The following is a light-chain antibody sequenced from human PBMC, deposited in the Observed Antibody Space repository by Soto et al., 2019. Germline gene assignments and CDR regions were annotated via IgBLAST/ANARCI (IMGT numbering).Light chain of an antibody. V-gene: IGKV1-33*01. Sequence: DIQMTQSPSSLSASEGDRVTITCQSSHDVSRKLNWFQQKPGESPQLLIYDASNLVRVVPSRFSGSGSGTDFTLTISSLQPEDVATYYCQQYNSLLSFGGGTEVEIK. CDR2: DAS. CDR3: QQYNSLLS. CDR1: HDVSRK. J-gene: IGKJ4*01.